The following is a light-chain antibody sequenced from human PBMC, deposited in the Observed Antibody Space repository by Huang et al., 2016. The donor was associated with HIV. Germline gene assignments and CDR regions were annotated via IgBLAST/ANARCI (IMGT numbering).Light chain of an antibody. CDR2: RAS. CDR1: QSVSNS. V-gene: IGKV3-20*01. J-gene: IGKJ4*01. CDR3: QQYASSLLT. Sequence: EIVLTQSPGTLSLSPGERATLSCRASQSVSNSLAWYQQKPGQAPRLLVYRASTRATGIPDRFSGSGSETDFTLTISRLGPEDFAVYYCQQYASSLLTFGGGTKVEIK.